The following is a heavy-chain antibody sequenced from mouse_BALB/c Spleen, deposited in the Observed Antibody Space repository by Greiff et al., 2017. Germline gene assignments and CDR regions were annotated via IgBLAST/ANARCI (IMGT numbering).Heavy chain of an antibody. CDR1: GYTFTDYV. CDR3: VRGDYYGSSYWYFDV. D-gene: IGHD1-1*01. Sequence: QVQLQQSGPELVKPGASVKMSCKASGYTFTDYVISWVKQRTGQGLEWIGEIYPGSGSTYYNEKFKGKATLTADKSSNTAYMQLSSLTSEDSAVYFCVRGDYYGSSYWYFDVWGAGTTVTVSS. J-gene: IGHJ1*01. CDR2: IYPGSGST. V-gene: IGHV1-81*01.